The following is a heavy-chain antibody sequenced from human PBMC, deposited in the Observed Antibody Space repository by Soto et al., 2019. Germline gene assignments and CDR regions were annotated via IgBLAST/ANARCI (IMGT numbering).Heavy chain of an antibody. Sequence: PSETLSLTCTVSGGSISSGDYYWSWIRQPPGKGLEWIGYIYNSGSTYYNPSLKSRVTISVDTSKNQFSLNLSSVTAADTAVYYCDRESNWNEFDYWGQGTMVTVYS. CDR1: GGSISSGDYY. J-gene: IGHJ4*02. CDR2: IYNSGST. CDR3: DRESNWNEFDY. D-gene: IGHD1-20*01. V-gene: IGHV4-30-4*01.